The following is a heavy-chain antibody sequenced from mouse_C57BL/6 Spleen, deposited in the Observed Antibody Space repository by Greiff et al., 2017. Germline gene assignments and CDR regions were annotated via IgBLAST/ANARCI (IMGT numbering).Heavy chain of an antibody. Sequence: EVQLQQSGTVLARPGASVKMSCKTSGYTFTSYWMHWVKQRPGQGLEWIGAIYPGNSDTSYNQKFEGKAKLTAVTSASTAYMELSSLTNEDSAVYYCTRDYYGSSLWYFDVWGTGTTVTVSS. J-gene: IGHJ1*03. D-gene: IGHD1-1*01. CDR1: GYTFTSYW. CDR2: IYPGNSDT. CDR3: TRDYYGSSLWYFDV. V-gene: IGHV1-5*01.